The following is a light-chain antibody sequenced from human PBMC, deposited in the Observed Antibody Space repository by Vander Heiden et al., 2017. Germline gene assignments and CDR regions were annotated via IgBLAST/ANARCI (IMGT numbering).Light chain of an antibody. V-gene: IGKV3-11*01. CDR3: LQPSNWPPGT. J-gene: IGKJ4*01. CDR1: QSVSSF. CDR2: DAT. Sequence: EIVLTQSPATLSLSPGERATLSCRASQSVSSFLAWYQQKPGQAPRLLIYDATNRDTGIPDRFSGSGYGTDFTLTISSREPEDFAVYYCLQPSNWPPGTFGGGTKVEIK.